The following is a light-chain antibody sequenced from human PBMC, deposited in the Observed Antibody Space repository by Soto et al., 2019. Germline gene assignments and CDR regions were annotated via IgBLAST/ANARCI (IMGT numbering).Light chain of an antibody. CDR1: QGISSY. V-gene: IGKV1-9*01. CDR2: AAS. CDR3: QKLNNYPLT. Sequence: DIQLTQSPSFLSASVGDRVTITCRASQGISSYLAWYQQKPGKAPKFLIYAASTLQSGVPSRFSGSGSGTEFTLTISRLQPEDFATYYCQKLNNYPLTFGQGTRLEIK. J-gene: IGKJ5*01.